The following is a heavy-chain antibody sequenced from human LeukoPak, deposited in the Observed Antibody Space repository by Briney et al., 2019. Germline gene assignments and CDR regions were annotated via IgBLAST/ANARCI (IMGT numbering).Heavy chain of an antibody. V-gene: IGHV1-3*01. J-gene: IGHJ3*02. CDR1: GYTFTSYA. D-gene: IGHD5-18*01. CDR3: ARDQVVGGYSYGSAFDI. Sequence: GASVKVSCKASGYTFTSYAMHWVRQAPGQRLEWMGWTNAGNGNTKYSQEFQGRVTITRDTSASTAYMELRSLRSDDTAVYYCARDQVVGGYSYGSAFDIWGQGTMVTVSS. CDR2: TNAGNGNT.